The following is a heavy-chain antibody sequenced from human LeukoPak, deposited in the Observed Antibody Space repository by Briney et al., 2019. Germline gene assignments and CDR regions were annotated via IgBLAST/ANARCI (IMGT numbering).Heavy chain of an antibody. CDR3: ARDYYDSSGYYDY. V-gene: IGHV1-2*02. CDR2: ISPSNGAT. Sequence: ASVKVSCKASGYSFIAYYIHWVRQAPGQGLEWMGWISPSNGATKYAQNFQGRVTMTRDTSISIAYMELSSLRSDDTAVYYCARDYYDSSGYYDYWGQGTLVTVSS. D-gene: IGHD3-22*01. J-gene: IGHJ4*02. CDR1: GYSFIAYY.